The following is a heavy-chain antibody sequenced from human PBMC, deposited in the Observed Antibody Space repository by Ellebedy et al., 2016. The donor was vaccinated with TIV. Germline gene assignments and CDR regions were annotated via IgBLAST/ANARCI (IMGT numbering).Heavy chain of an antibody. CDR2: LNNGGRTT. CDR3: AKLPVAYNWNYADDY. V-gene: IGHV3-23*01. D-gene: IGHD1-7*01. Sequence: PGGSLRLSCVASGFTFSGYAMSWVRQAPGKGLEWVSGLNNGGRTTSYADSVKGRFTISRDNSRRTLYLQMNSLSAEDSAVYYCAKLPVAYNWNYADDYWGQGTLVTVSS. CDR1: GFTFSGYA. J-gene: IGHJ4*02.